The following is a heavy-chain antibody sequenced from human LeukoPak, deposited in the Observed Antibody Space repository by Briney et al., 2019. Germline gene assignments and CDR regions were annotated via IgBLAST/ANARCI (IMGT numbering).Heavy chain of an antibody. V-gene: IGHV3-23*01. J-gene: IGHJ4*02. D-gene: IGHD3-10*01. CDR3: AKAHIGSGSVYYFDY. Sequence: GGSLRLSCTASGFTFSSYAMGWVRQAPGKGLEWVSIITGTGGSTYYADSVKGRFTISRDNSKNTLSLQMNSLRAADTAVYYCAKAHIGSGSVYYFDYWGQGTLVTVSS. CDR1: GFTFSSYA. CDR2: ITGTGGST.